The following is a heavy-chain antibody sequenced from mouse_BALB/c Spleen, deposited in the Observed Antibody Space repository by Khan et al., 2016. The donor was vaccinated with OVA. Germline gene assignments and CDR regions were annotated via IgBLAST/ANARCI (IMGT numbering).Heavy chain of an antibody. J-gene: IGHJ3*01. CDR1: GYSFTSYY. Sequence: VQLKQSGPELMKPGASVNISCKASGYSFTSYYIHWVKQSHGKSLEWLGYIDPFNGGTDYNQKFKGKATLTVDKSSNTAYMHLSSLTSEDSAVYYCARGTFDYWGQGTLVTVSA. D-gene: IGHD3-3*01. CDR3: ARGTFDY. V-gene: IGHV1S135*01. CDR2: IDPFNGGT.